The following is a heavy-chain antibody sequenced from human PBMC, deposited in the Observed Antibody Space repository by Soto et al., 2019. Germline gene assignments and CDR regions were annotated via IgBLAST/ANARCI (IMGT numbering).Heavy chain of an antibody. D-gene: IGHD3-9*01. CDR1: GGSISSYY. CDR2: IYSSGYT. J-gene: IGHJ4*02. V-gene: IGHV4-59*01. CDR3: ASEPSDAAGFIDY. Sequence: SETLALTCTVSGGSISSYYWSWIRQLPGKGLEWIGYIYSSGYTYYNPSLESRVTISVDTSKNQFSLKLSSVTAADTAVYYCASEPSDAAGFIDYWGQGTLVTGSS.